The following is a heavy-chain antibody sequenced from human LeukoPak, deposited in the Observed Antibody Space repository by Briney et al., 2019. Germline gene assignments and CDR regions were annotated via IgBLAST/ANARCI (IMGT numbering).Heavy chain of an antibody. CDR3: ARQGKGVSLDV. J-gene: IGHJ6*02. V-gene: IGHV5-51*01. Sequence: GESLKISCKDSGHSFSNYWIGWVRQMPGKGLEWMGIINPGDSDTRYSASFQGQVTTSVDKSITTAYLQWSSLKASDTAMYYCARQGKGVSLDVWGQGTTVTVSS. CDR2: INPGDSDT. CDR1: GHSFSNYW.